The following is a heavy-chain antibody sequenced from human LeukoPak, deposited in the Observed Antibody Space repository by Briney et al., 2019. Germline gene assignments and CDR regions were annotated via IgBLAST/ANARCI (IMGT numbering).Heavy chain of an antibody. D-gene: IGHD3-22*01. CDR3: ARDSRGYKSDSSGIFQY. CDR2: VSNDGSKN. J-gene: IGHJ1*01. Sequence: GRSLRLSCAASGFIFSSYSVHWVRQAPGKGLEWVAVVSNDGSKNYYADSVKGRFTISRDNSKNTLLLRMNSLRVEDTAVYFCARDSRGYKSDSSGIFQYWGQGTLVTVSS. CDR1: GFIFSSYS. V-gene: IGHV3-30*01.